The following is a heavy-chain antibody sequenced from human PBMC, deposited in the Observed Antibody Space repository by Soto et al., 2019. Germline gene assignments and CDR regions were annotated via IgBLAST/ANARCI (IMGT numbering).Heavy chain of an antibody. J-gene: IGHJ6*02. D-gene: IGHD2-21*02. Sequence: ASVKVSCKSSGYTFINYYVHWVRQAPGQGLERTGMINPSGGRTTYPQKFQGRVTMTRDTSTSTVYVELSSLRSDDTAVFYCPREHPSTSLLTPYSYAMDVCGQGTTVTVSS. CDR1: GYTFINYY. CDR3: PREHPSTSLLTPYSYAMDV. CDR2: INPSGGRT. V-gene: IGHV1-46*01.